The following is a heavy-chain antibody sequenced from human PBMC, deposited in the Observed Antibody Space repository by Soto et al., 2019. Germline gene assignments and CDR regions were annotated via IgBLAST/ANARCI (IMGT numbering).Heavy chain of an antibody. D-gene: IGHD6-19*01. CDR3: ARGRSGWDLFDY. J-gene: IGHJ4*02. Sequence: ASVKVSCLDSGYTLTNYGSSCVQQAPGQGLEWMGWISAYNGNTNYAQKLQGRVTMTTDTSTSTAYMELRSLRSDDTAVYYCARGRSGWDLFDYWGQGTLVTVSS. V-gene: IGHV1-18*01. CDR2: ISAYNGNT. CDR1: GYTLTNYG.